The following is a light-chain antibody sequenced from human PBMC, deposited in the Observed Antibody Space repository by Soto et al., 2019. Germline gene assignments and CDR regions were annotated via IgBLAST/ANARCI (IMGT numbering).Light chain of an antibody. V-gene: IGKV1-5*03. J-gene: IGKJ1*01. CDR1: QSIGDW. CDR3: QQYNGYPWT. CDR2: KAS. Sequence: DIQMTRSPSPLSASVGDRVTITCRASQSIGDWLAWYQQKPGKAPRLLIYKASSLESGVPWRFSGSGSGTEFTLTISSLQPDDFATYYCQQYNGYPWTFGQGTKVDIK.